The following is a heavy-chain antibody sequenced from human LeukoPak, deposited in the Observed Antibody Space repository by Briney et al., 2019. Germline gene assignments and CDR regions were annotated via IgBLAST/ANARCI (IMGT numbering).Heavy chain of an antibody. CDR2: IKSTSDFM. D-gene: IGHD1-14*01. V-gene: IGHV3-21*01. J-gene: IGHJ2*01. CDR3: ARPLEGTGGNWYFDL. CDR1: GFTFSSYS. Sequence: PGESLRLSCAASGFTFSSYSMNWVRQAPGKGLEWVSSIKSTSDFMFYADSVKGRCTVSRCNAKNSLYLKITSLRAEDTAVYYCARPLEGTGGNWYFDLWGRGTLVTVSS.